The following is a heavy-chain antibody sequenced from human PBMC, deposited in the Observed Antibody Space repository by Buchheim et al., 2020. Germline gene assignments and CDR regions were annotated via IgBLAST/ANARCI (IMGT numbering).Heavy chain of an antibody. CDR1: GASINSGGYY. D-gene: IGHD6-19*01. CDR2: IYSGGST. V-gene: IGHV4-39*06. J-gene: IGHJ6*02. CDR3: ARGSYQTGWRGFSYYSMDV. Sequence: HLQGSGPGLVRPSETLSLTCTVSGASINSGGYYWDWVRQPPGKGLEWVGHIYSGGSTYFNPSLKSRVTISFDASNNQIPLMLTSVTAADTGTYYCARGSYQTGWRGFSYYSMDVWGQGT.